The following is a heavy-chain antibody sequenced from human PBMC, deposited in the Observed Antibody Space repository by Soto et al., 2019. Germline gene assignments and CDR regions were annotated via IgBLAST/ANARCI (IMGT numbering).Heavy chain of an antibody. CDR1: GGSISSGGYY. J-gene: IGHJ6*02. V-gene: IGHV4-31*01. CDR2: IYYSGST. Sequence: QVQLQESGPGLVKPSQTLSLTCTVSGGSISSGGYYWSWIRQHPGQGLEWIGYIYYSGSTYYNPSLKSPVTISVDTSKNQFFLKLSSVTDADTAVYYCARDRGYSYGYYYYGMDVWGQGTTVTVSS. D-gene: IGHD5-18*01. CDR3: ARDRGYSYGYYYYGMDV.